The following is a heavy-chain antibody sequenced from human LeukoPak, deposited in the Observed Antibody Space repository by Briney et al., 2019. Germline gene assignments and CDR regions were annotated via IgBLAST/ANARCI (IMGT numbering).Heavy chain of an antibody. CDR2: IKSKANGETI. J-gene: IGHJ4*02. CDR3: TTGWYFYY. Sequence: GGSLRLSCAGSGFTFSNAWMSWVRHAPGKGREWGGRIKSKANGETIDYPAPVKGRFIISRDVSKNTEHLEMKSLKPEYTGMYYCTTGWYFYYWGQGTLVTVSS. CDR1: GFTFSNAW. V-gene: IGHV3-15*01. D-gene: IGHD2-15*01.